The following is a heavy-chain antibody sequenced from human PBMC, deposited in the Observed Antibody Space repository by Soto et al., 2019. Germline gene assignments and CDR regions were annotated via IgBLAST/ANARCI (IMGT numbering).Heavy chain of an antibody. CDR1: GYTFTSYY. J-gene: IGHJ4*02. V-gene: IGHV1-46*03. Sequence: QVQLVQSGAEVKKPGASVKVSCKASGYTFTSYYMHWVRQAPGPGLEWMGIINPSGSTSYAQKFQGRVTMTRDTYTSTVYMELSSLRSEDTAVYYCARVYCSGGSCYSIDYWGQGTLVTVSS. D-gene: IGHD2-15*01. CDR2: INPSGST. CDR3: ARVYCSGGSCYSIDY.